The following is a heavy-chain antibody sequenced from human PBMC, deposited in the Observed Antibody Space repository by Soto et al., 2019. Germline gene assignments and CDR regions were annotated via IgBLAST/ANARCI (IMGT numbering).Heavy chain of an antibody. CDR3: ARELPGCSSTSCYTVHYYYYGMDV. V-gene: IGHV1-18*01. CDR2: ISAYNGNT. Sequence: ASVKVSCKASGYTFTSYGISWVRQAPGQGLEWMGWISAYNGNTNYAQKLQGRVTMTTDTSTSTAYMELRSLRSDDTAVYYCARELPGCSSTSCYTVHYYYYGMDVSGQGTTVTVSS. CDR1: GYTFTSYG. D-gene: IGHD2-2*02. J-gene: IGHJ6*02.